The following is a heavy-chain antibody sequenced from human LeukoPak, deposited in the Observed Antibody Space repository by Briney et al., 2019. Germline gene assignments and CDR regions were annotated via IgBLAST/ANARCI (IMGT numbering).Heavy chain of an antibody. J-gene: IGHJ4*02. D-gene: IGHD3-10*01. CDR3: ARDDTPYGSGSYSD. Sequence: SGTLSLTCAVSGGSISSSNWWSWVRQPPGEGLEWIGSIYYSGNTYYNPSLKSRVTISVDTSKNQFSLKLSSVTAADTAVYYCARDDTPYGSGSYSDWGQGTLVSVSS. CDR1: GGSISSSNW. V-gene: IGHV4-4*02. CDR2: IYYSGNT.